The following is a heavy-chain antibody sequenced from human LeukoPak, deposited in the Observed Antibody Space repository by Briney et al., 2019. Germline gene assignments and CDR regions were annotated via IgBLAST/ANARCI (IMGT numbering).Heavy chain of an antibody. D-gene: IGHD6-19*01. CDR1: GFTVSSNY. J-gene: IGHJ4*02. Sequence: PGGSLRLSCAASGFTVSSNYMSWVRQAPGKGLDWVSVIYSDGSTYYADSVKGRFTISRDNSKNMIYLEMNSLRAEDTAVYYCTKERNLEIAVAGTIFDYWGQGTLVTVSS. CDR2: IYSDGST. CDR3: TKERNLEIAVAGTIFDY. V-gene: IGHV3-66*01.